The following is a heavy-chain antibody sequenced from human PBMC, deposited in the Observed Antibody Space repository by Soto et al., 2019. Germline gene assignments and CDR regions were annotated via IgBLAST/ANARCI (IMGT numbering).Heavy chain of an antibody. CDR2: IYYSGST. CDR1: GGSISSGGYY. CDR3: AAFRSGYYQTDAFDL. V-gene: IGHV4-31*03. J-gene: IGHJ3*01. Sequence: SETLSLTCTVSGGSISSGGYYWSWIRQHPGKGLEWIGYIYYSGSTSSNTSLKSRVTISVDTSKNQFSLKLSSVSAADTAVYYCAAFRSGYYQTDAFDLWGQGTMVTVSS. D-gene: IGHD3-22*01.